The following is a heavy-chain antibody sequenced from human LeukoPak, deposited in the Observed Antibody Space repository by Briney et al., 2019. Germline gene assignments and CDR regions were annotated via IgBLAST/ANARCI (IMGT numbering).Heavy chain of an antibody. CDR1: GYTFTGYY. Sequence: ASVKVSCKASGYTFTGYYMHWVRQAPGQGLEWMGWINPNSGGTNYAQKFQGRVTMTRDTSISTAYMELSRLRSDDTAVYYCARGDSSSWYWFDPWGQGTPVTVSS. V-gene: IGHV1-2*02. J-gene: IGHJ5*02. CDR3: ARGDSSSWYWFDP. D-gene: IGHD6-13*01. CDR2: INPNSGGT.